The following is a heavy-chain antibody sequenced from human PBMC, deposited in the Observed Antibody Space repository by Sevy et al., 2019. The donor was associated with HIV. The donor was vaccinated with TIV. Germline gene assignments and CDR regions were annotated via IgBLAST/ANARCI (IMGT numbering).Heavy chain of an antibody. J-gene: IGHJ5*02. CDR3: AREAAEGPYSSSWFANWXDP. CDR2: VSYDGSNK. V-gene: IGHV3-30*04. D-gene: IGHD6-13*01. CDR1: GFTFSSYA. Sequence: GGSLRLSCAASGFTFSSYAMHWVRQAPGKGLEWVAVVSYDGSNKYYGDSVKGRFTISRDNSKNTMYLQMKSLRPEDTALYYCAREAAEGPYSSSWFANWXDPWGQXTLVTVSS.